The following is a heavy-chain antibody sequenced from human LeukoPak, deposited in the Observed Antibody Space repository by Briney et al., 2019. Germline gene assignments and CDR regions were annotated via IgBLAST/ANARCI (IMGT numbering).Heavy chain of an antibody. V-gene: IGHV4-34*01. CDR1: GGSFSGYY. CDR3: ARGANYYDSSGYSATFDY. J-gene: IGHJ4*02. CDR2: INHSGST. Sequence: SETLSLTCAVCGGSFSGYYWSWIRQPPGKGLEWIGEINHSGSTNYNPSLESRVTISVDTSKNQFSLRLSSVTAADTAVYYCARGANYYDSSGYSATFDYWGQGTLVTVSS. D-gene: IGHD3-22*01.